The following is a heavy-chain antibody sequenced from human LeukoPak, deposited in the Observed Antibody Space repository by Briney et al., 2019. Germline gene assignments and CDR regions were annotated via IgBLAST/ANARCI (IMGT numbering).Heavy chain of an antibody. CDR2: LYNSGGI. J-gene: IGHJ4*02. CDR1: GASISNNY. V-gene: IGHV4-4*07. Sequence: SETLSLTCSVSGASISNNYWNWIRQSAGKGLEWIGRLYNSGGINYNPPLKSRVTMSVDTSKNQFSLKLRSVTAADPAVYYCARNDFWSGYYAFDYWGQGTLVTVSS. CDR3: ARNDFWSGYYAFDY. D-gene: IGHD3-3*01.